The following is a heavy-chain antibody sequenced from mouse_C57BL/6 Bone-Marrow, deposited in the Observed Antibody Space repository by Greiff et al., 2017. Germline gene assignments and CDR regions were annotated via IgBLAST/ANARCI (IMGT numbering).Heavy chain of an antibody. CDR2: IYPTSGRT. V-gene: IGHV1-55*01. D-gene: IGHD4-1*01. CDR1: GYPFTSYW. J-gene: IGHJ2*01. Sequence: QVQLQQPGADLVKPGASVKMSCKASGYPFTSYWITWLKQRPGQGLEWIGDIYPTSGRTNYNEKFKSKAILTVDTSSNAAYMQLSSLTPEDSAVFCGARSVPLGRSFDYWGQGTTLTVSS. CDR3: ARSVPLGRSFDY.